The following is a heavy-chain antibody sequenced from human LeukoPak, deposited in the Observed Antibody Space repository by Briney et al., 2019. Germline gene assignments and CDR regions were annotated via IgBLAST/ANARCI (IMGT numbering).Heavy chain of an antibody. CDR1: GFTFSSYW. CDR2: TGEDGSEK. V-gene: IGHV3-7*04. CDR3: VRADWFSLDY. D-gene: IGHD3-9*01. J-gene: IGHJ4*02. Sequence: GGSLRLSCAASGFTFSSYWMAWVRQPPGKGLEWVASTGEDGSEKHYVDSVKGRFTISRDNAKKSVYLQMNSLRSEDTAIYYCVRADWFSLDYWGQGTLVTLPS.